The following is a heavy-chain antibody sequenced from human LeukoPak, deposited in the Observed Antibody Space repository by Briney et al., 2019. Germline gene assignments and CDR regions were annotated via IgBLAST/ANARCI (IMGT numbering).Heavy chain of an antibody. CDR1: GFTVSGNY. CDR3: ARGPPACSTNCYGYLDY. D-gene: IGHD2-2*01. V-gene: IGHV3-53*01. J-gene: IGHJ4*02. Sequence: PGGSLRLPCAASGFTVSGNYMSWVRQAPGKGLEWISLIYSGGDTYYPDSVRGRFTISRDNSKNTLYLQMNSLRAEDTAVYYCARGPPACSTNCYGYLDYWGQGTLVTVSS. CDR2: IYSGGDT.